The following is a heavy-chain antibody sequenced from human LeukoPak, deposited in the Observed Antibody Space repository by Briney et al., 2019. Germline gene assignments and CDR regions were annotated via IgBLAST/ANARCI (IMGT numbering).Heavy chain of an antibody. CDR1: GFTFSSYA. D-gene: IGHD6-19*01. CDR2: ISYDGSNK. Sequence: GGSLRLSCAASGFTFSSYAMHWVRQAPGKGLEWVAVISYDGSNKYYADSVKGRFTISRDNSKNTLYLQMNSLRAEDTAVYYCARGHQWLASYFDYWGQGTLVAVSS. V-gene: IGHV3-30-3*01. J-gene: IGHJ4*02. CDR3: ARGHQWLASYFDY.